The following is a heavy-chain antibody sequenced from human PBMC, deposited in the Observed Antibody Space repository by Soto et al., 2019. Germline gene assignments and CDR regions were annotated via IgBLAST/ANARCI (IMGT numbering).Heavy chain of an antibody. J-gene: IGHJ6*02. CDR1: GFTFSSYG. Sequence: QVQLVESGGGVVQPGRSLRLSCAASGFTFSSYGMHWVRQAPCKGLEWVAVIWYDGSNKYYAESVKGRFTISRDNSKNTLYLQMNSLRAEDTAVYYCARDTSGPTRGMDVWGQGTTVTVSS. CDR3: ARDTSGPTRGMDV. CDR2: IWYDGSNK. D-gene: IGHD3-3*01. V-gene: IGHV3-33*01.